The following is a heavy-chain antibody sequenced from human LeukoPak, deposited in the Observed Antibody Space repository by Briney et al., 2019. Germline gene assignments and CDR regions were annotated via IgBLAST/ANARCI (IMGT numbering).Heavy chain of an antibody. J-gene: IGHJ4*02. CDR2: IKPDGSDR. D-gene: IGHD3-10*01. V-gene: IGHV3-7*01. CDR1: GFTFSNYW. CDR3: ARGGHRQKEF. Sequence: GGSLRLSCAASGFTFSNYWMTWVRQSPGKGLEWVAIIKPDGSDRYSVDSEKGRFTVSRDDAKNSLYLQMSSLRAEDTAVYYCARGGHRQKEFWGQGTLVTVSS.